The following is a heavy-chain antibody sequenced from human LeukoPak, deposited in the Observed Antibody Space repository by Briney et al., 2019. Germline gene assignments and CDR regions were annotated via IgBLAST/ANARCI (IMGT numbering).Heavy chain of an antibody. CDR1: GITLSNYG. Sequence: GGSLRLSCAVSGITLSNYGMSWVRQAPGKGLEWVAGIGASGGGTYYADSVKGRFTISRDNSKNTLYLQMNSLRAEDTAVYFCAKRGVVIRVILVGFHKEAYYFDSWGQGALVTVFS. J-gene: IGHJ4*02. D-gene: IGHD3-22*01. CDR2: IGASGGGT. V-gene: IGHV3-23*01. CDR3: AKRGVVIRVILVGFHKEAYYFDS.